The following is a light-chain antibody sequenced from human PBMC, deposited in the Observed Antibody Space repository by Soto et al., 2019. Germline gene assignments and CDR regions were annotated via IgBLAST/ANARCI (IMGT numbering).Light chain of an antibody. CDR3: QQYNNWPLT. J-gene: IGKJ4*01. CDR2: GAS. CDR1: QSVSSN. V-gene: IGKV3-15*01. Sequence: EIVMTQSPATLSVSPGERVTLSCRARQSVSSNLAWYQQKPGQAPRLLINGASTRATGIPARFSGSGSGTEFTLTISSLQSEDFAVYYCQQYNNWPLTFGGGTKVEIK.